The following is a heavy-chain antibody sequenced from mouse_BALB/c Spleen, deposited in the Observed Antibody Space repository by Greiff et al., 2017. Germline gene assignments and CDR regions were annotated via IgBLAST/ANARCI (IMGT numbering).Heavy chain of an antibody. J-gene: IGHJ1*01. CDR1: GYSITSDYA. V-gene: IGHV3-2*02. D-gene: IGHD2-1*01. CDR3: AKGDYGNPYWYFDV. Sequence: DVQLVESGPGLVKPSQSLSLTCTVTGYSITSDYAWNWIRQFPGNKLEWMGYISYSGSTSYNPSLKSRISITRDTSKNQFFLQLNSVTTEDTATYYCAKGDYGNPYWYFDVWGAGTTVTVSS. CDR2: ISYSGST.